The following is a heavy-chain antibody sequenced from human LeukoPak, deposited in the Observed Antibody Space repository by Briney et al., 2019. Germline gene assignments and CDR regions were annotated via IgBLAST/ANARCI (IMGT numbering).Heavy chain of an antibody. V-gene: IGHV3-7*03. D-gene: IGHD3-3*01. Sequence: RSGRSLKLSCVGSGFTFSDYTMHWVRQAPGKGLEWVANIKLDGSEKNYVDSVKGRFTISRDNTKNSLYLQMNSLRVEDTAVFYCARDQYDTWSRRGNFDSWGQGTLVTVSS. CDR2: IKLDGSEK. J-gene: IGHJ4*02. CDR3: ARDQYDTWSRRGNFDS. CDR1: GFTFSDYT.